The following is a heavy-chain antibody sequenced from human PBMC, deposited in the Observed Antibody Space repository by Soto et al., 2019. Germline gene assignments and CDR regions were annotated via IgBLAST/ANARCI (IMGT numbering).Heavy chain of an antibody. J-gene: IGHJ3*02. V-gene: IGHV3-21*01. D-gene: IGHD3-22*01. CDR2: ISSSSSYI. CDR1: GFTFSSYS. CDR3: ARDDYYDSSGYWAPDAFDI. Sequence: GGSLRLSCAASGFTFSSYSMNWVRQAPGKGLEWVSSISSSSSYIYYADSVKGRFTISRDNAKNSLYLQMNSLRAEDTAVYYCARDDYYDSSGYWAPDAFDIWRQGTMVTVSS.